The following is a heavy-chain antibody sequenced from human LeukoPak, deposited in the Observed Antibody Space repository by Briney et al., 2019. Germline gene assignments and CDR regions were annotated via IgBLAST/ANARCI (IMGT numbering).Heavy chain of an antibody. D-gene: IGHD3-9*01. CDR1: GFTVSSNY. CDR2: IYSGGST. CDR3: ARVGYDILTGYYGYFDY. V-gene: IGHV3-53*01. J-gene: IGHJ4*02. Sequence: PGGSLRLSCAASGFTVSSNYMSWVRQAPGKGLEWVSVIYSGGSTYYADSVKGRFTISRDNSKYTLYLQMNSLRAEDTAVYYCARVGYDILTGYYGYFDYWGQGTLVTVSS.